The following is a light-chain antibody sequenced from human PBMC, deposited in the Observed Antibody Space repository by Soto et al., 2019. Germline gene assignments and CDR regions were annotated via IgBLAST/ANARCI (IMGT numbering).Light chain of an antibody. CDR1: SSNIGSFYD. CDR3: QSYDNSLSHVV. V-gene: IGLV1-40*01. CDR2: GDN. Sequence: QSVLTQPPSVSGAXXXXXTIPCTGSSSNIGSFYDVHWYQQLPGTVPKLLIYGDNNRPSGVPDRFSGSKSGTSASLAITGLQAEDEADYYCQSYDNSLSHVVFGGGTKLTVL. J-gene: IGLJ2*01.